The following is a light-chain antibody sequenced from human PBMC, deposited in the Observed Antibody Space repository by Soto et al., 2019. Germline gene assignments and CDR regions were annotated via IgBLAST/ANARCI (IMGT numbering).Light chain of an antibody. Sequence: EIVLTQSPGTLSLSPGERATLSCRASQSVSSSYLVWYQQKLGQAPRLLIYGASSRATGIPDRFSGSGSGTDFTLPISRLEPEDFAVYYCQQYDNSPPYTFGQGTKLEIK. J-gene: IGKJ2*01. V-gene: IGKV3-20*01. CDR3: QQYDNSPPYT. CDR2: GAS. CDR1: QSVSSSY.